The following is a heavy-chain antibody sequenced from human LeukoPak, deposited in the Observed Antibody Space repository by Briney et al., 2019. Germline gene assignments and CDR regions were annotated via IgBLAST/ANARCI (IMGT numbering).Heavy chain of an antibody. Sequence: GGSLRLSCAASGFTFSSYEMNWVRQAPGKGLEWVSYISSSGSTIYYADSVKGRFTISRDSAKNSLYLQMNSLRAEDTAVYYCASLDYGDSKDDYWGQGTLVTVSS. V-gene: IGHV3-48*03. CDR1: GFTFSSYE. CDR2: ISSSGSTI. D-gene: IGHD4-17*01. CDR3: ASLDYGDSKDDY. J-gene: IGHJ4*02.